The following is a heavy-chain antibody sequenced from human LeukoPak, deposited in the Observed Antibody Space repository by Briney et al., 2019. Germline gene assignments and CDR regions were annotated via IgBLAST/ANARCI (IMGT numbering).Heavy chain of an antibody. CDR3: ARVLVRGPYGMDV. V-gene: IGHV5-51*01. Sequence: GASLKISCKGSGYSFTSYWIGWVRQLPGKGLEWMGIIYPGDSDTRYSPSFQAQVTISADKSISTAYLQWSSLKASDTAMYYCARVLVRGPYGMDVWGQGTTVTVSS. CDR1: GYSFTSYW. CDR2: IYPGDSDT. J-gene: IGHJ6*02. D-gene: IGHD3-10*01.